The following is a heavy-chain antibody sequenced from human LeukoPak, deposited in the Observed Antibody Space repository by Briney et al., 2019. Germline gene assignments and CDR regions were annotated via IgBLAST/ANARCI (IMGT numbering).Heavy chain of an antibody. CDR1: GGSFSGYY. V-gene: IGHV4-34*01. D-gene: IGHD5-12*01. CDR2: INHSGST. CDR3: ASSRDGYNLGV. J-gene: IGHJ4*02. Sequence: SETLSLTCAVYGGSFSGYYWSWIRQPPGKGLEWIGEINHSGSTNYNPSLKSRVTISVDTSKNQFSLKLSSVTAADTAVYYCASSRDGYNLGVWGQGTLVTVSS.